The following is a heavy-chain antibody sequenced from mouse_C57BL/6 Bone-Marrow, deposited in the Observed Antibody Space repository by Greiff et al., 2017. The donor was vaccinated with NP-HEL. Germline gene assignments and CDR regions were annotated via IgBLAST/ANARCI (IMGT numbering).Heavy chain of an antibody. D-gene: IGHD2-5*01. V-gene: IGHV3-6*01. CDR3: ARDRVSYYSNLYYFDY. J-gene: IGHJ2*01. Sequence: DVHLVESGPGLVKPSQSLSLTCSVTGYSITSGYYWNWIRQPPGNKLEWMGYISYDGSNNYNPSLKNRIPITRDTSTNQFFLKLNSVTTEDTATYYCARDRVSYYSNLYYFDYWGQGTTLTVSS. CDR1: GYSITSGYY. CDR2: ISYDGSN.